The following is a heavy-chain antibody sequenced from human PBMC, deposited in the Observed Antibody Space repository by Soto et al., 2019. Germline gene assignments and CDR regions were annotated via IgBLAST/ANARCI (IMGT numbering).Heavy chain of an antibody. D-gene: IGHD4-17*01. J-gene: IGHJ3*02. Sequence: EVQLVEAGGGLVQPGGSLRLSCSASGLSFSNYWMTWVRQAPGKGLEWAASIKPDGSEKYYVDSVKGRFTLSRDNAKNSLYLQMNNLRVEDTAVYYCARDPAYGAFDIWGAGTMVTVSS. CDR1: GLSFSNYW. CDR3: ARDPAYGAFDI. V-gene: IGHV3-7*01. CDR2: IKPDGSEK.